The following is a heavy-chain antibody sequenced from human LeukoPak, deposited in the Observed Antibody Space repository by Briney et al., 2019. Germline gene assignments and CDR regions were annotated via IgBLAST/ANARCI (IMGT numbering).Heavy chain of an antibody. D-gene: IGHD1-26*01. CDR1: GFTFSSYS. CDR2: ISSRSSYI. Sequence: GGSLRLSCAASGFTFSSYSMNWVRQAPGKGLEWVSSISSRSSYIYYADSVKGRFTISRDNAKNSLYLQMNSLRAEDTAVYYCARDRAVGATDYWGQGTLVTVSS. J-gene: IGHJ4*02. V-gene: IGHV3-21*01. CDR3: ARDRAVGATDY.